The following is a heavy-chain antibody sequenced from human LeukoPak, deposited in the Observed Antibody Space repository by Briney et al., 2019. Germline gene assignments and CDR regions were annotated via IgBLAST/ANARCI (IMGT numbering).Heavy chain of an antibody. CDR3: ARDSTIPITMVRGVINWFDY. CDR2: IIPIFGTA. Sequence: GASVKVSCKASGGTFSSYAISWLRQAPGQGLEWMGRIIPIFGTANYAQKFQGRVTITTDESTSTAYMELSSLRSEDTAVYYCARDSTIPITMVRGVINWFDYWGQGTLVTVSS. J-gene: IGHJ4*02. CDR1: GGTFSSYA. D-gene: IGHD3-10*01. V-gene: IGHV1-69*05.